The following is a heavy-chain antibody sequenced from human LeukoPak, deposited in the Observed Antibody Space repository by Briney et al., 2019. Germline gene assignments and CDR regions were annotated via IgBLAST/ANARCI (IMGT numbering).Heavy chain of an antibody. V-gene: IGHV3-30*04. J-gene: IGHJ4*02. CDR3: ARPRYYYDSSGYTNY. CDR1: GFTFSSYA. D-gene: IGHD3-22*01. Sequence: PGRSLRLSCAASGFTFSSYAMHWVREAPGKGLEWGAVISYDGSNKYYADSVKGRFTISRDNSKNTLYLQMNSLRAEDTAVYYCARPRYYYDSSGYTNYWGQGTLVTVSS. CDR2: ISYDGSNK.